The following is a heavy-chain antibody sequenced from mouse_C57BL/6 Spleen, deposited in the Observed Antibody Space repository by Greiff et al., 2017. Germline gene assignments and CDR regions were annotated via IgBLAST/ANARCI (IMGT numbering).Heavy chain of an antibody. D-gene: IGHD4-1*01. V-gene: IGHV5-6*02. J-gene: IGHJ2*01. CDR1: GFTFSSYG. CDR2: ISSGGSYT. Sequence: DVKLVESGGDLVKPGGSLKLSCAASGFTFSSYGMSWVRQTPDKRLEWVATISSGGSYTYYPDSVKGRFTISRDNAKNTLDLQMSSLKSEDTAMYYCARDWDYWGQGTTLTVSS. CDR3: ARDWDY.